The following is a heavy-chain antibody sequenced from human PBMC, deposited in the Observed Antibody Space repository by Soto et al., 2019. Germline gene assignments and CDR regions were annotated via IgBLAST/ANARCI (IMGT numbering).Heavy chain of an antibody. J-gene: IGHJ4*02. V-gene: IGHV1-69*02. CDR1: GGTFSSYT. CDR3: ASHYGSGSYYSLDY. CDR2: IIPILGIA. D-gene: IGHD3-10*01. Sequence: SVKVSCKASGGTFSSYTISWVRQAPGQGLEWMGRIIPILGIANYAQKFQGRVTITGDTSTSTAYMELSSLRSEDTAVYYCASHYGSGSYYSLDYWGQGTLVTVSS.